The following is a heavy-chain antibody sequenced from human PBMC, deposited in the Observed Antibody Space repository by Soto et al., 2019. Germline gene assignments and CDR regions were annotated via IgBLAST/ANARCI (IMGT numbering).Heavy chain of an antibody. Sequence: SQTLSITCDISGDSVSSNSAGWNWIRQSPSRGLEWLGRTYYKSKWYYTYAASVKSRITVSPDTSKNQFSLQLTSVAPEDTAVYYCARRSWDDVSGHYYMDVWEKGTTVTVCS. J-gene: IGHJ6*03. CDR3: ARRSWDDVSGHYYMDV. CDR1: GDSVSSNSAG. V-gene: IGHV6-1*01. D-gene: IGHD1-1*01. CDR2: TYYKSKWYY.